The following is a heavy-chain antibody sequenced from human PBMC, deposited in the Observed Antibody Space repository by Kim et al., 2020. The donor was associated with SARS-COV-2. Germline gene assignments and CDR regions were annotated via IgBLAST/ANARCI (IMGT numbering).Heavy chain of an antibody. D-gene: IGHD1-1*01. V-gene: IGHV1-3*01. CDR3: ARDWGGTSPFDP. J-gene: IGHJ5*02. Sequence: KYSQKFQGRGTITRDTSASTTYMELSSLRSEDTAVYYCARDWGGTSPFDPWGQGTLVTVSS.